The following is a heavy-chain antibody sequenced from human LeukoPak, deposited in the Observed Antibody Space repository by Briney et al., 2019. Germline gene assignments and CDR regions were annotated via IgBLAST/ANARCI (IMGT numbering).Heavy chain of an antibody. D-gene: IGHD3-22*01. CDR3: AKDEGYYDSSGPGLDY. Sequence: HPGGSLRLSWAAAGFTFSSYGMGWVRQAPGKGLEWVAFIRYDGSNKYYADSVKGRFTISRDNSKNTLYLQMNSLRAEDTAVYYCAKDEGYYDSSGPGLDYWGQGTLVTVSS. CDR1: GFTFSSYG. CDR2: IRYDGSNK. V-gene: IGHV3-30*02. J-gene: IGHJ4*02.